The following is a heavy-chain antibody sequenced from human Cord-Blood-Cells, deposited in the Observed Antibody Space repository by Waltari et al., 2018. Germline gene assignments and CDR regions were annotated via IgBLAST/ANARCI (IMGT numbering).Heavy chain of an antibody. CDR2: INHSGST. CDR1: GGSFSGYY. V-gene: IGHV4-34*01. D-gene: IGHD2-21*01. Sequence: QVQLQQWGAGLLKPSETLSLTCAVYGGSFSGYYWSWIRQPPGKGLEWIGEINHSGSTNYNPSLKSRVTISVDTSKNQFSLKLSSVTAADTAVYYCARGCGGDCYSGGYYYYYMDVWGKGTTVTVSS. CDR3: ARGCGGDCYSGGYYYYYMDV. J-gene: IGHJ6*03.